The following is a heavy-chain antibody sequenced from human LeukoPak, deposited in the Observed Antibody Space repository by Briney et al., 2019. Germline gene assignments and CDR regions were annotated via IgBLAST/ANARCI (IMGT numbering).Heavy chain of an antibody. D-gene: IGHD3-22*01. CDR1: GGTFSSYT. V-gene: IGHV1-69*02. CDR3: ARGLGYYDSSGYYYDNYYGMDV. CDR2: IIPILGIA. Sequence: ASVKVSCKASGGTFSSYTISWVRQAPGQGLEWMXXIIPILGIANYAQKFQGRVTITADKSTSTAYMELSSLRSEDTAVYYCARGLGYYDSSGYYYDNYYGMDVWGQGTTVTVSS. J-gene: IGHJ6*02.